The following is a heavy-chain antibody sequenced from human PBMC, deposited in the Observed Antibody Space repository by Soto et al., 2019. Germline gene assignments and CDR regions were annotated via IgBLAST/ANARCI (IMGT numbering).Heavy chain of an antibody. CDR1: GGTFSSYT. CDR2: IIPILGIA. V-gene: IGHV1-69*02. D-gene: IGHD6-6*01. Sequence: GASVKVSCKASGGTFSSYTISWVRQAPGQGLEWMGRIIPILGIANYAQKFQGRVTITADKSTSTAYMELSSLRSEDTAVYYCASLIQGSIAALVDYWGQGTLVTVSS. CDR3: ASLIQGSIAALVDY. J-gene: IGHJ4*02.